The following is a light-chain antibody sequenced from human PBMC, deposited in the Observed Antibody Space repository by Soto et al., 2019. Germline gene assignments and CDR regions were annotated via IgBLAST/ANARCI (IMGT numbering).Light chain of an antibody. CDR2: GAS. V-gene: IGKV3-20*01. Sequence: TVLTQSPATLSLSPGERATLSCRASQSVSVNSLAWYQQKGGQAPRLLIYGASTRATGIPDRFSGSGSGTDFTLTISRLEPEDFAVYYCQQCGDSPTWTFGQGTKVDIK. CDR1: QSVSVNS. CDR3: QQCGDSPTWT. J-gene: IGKJ1*01.